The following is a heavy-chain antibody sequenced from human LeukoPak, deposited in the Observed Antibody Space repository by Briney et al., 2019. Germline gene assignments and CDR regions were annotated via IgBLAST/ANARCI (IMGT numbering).Heavy chain of an antibody. CDR3: AKDYETYYYGSGSWGGAFDI. CDR2: ISTSSSYI. CDR1: GFTFSSYS. Sequence: GGSLRLSCAASGFTFSSYSMDWVRQAPGKGLEWVSSISTSSSYIYYADSVKGRFTISRDNAKNSLYLQMNSLRAEDTAVYYCAKDYETYYYGSGSWGGAFDIWGQGTMVTVSS. D-gene: IGHD3-10*01. V-gene: IGHV3-21*01. J-gene: IGHJ3*02.